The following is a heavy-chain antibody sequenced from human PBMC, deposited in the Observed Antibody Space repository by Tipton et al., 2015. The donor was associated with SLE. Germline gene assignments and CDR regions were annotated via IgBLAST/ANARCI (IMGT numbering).Heavy chain of an antibody. CDR1: GGSISSHY. D-gene: IGHD2-8*01. CDR3: ARATKGYYFDY. CDR2: IYYSGST. J-gene: IGHJ4*02. Sequence: TLSLTCTVSGGSISSHYWSWIRQPPGKGLEWIGYIYYSGSTNYNPSLKSRVTISVDTSKNQFSLKLSPVTAADTAVYYCARATKGYYFDYWGQGTLVTVSS. V-gene: IGHV4-59*11.